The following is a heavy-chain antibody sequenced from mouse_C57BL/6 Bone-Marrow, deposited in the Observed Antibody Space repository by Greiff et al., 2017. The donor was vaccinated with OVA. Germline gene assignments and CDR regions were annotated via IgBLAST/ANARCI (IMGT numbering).Heavy chain of an antibody. D-gene: IGHD1-1*01. CDR3: ARDYGPSWFAY. Sequence: VQLQQPGAELVRPGTSVKLSCKASGYTFTSYWMHWVKQRPGQGLEWIGVFDPSDSYTNYNQKFKGKATLTVDTSSSAAYMQLSSLPSEDSAVYYCARDYGPSWFAYWGQGTLVTVSA. CDR2: FDPSDSYT. CDR1: GYTFTSYW. J-gene: IGHJ3*01. V-gene: IGHV1-59*01.